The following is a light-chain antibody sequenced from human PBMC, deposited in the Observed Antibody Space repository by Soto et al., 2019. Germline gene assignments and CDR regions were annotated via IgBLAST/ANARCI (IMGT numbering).Light chain of an antibody. Sequence: QSALTQPPSASGSPGQSVTISCTGTSSDVGGYKYVSWYQQHPGKAPKLMIYEVSKRPSGVPDRFSGSKSGNTASLTVSGLQAEDEADYYCSSYAGSNNLGVFGTGTKVTV. CDR2: EVS. V-gene: IGLV2-8*01. CDR1: SSDVGGYKY. J-gene: IGLJ1*01. CDR3: SSYAGSNNLGV.